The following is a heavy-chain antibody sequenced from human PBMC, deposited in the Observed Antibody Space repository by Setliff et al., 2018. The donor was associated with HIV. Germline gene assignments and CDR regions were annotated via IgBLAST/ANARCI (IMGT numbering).Heavy chain of an antibody. D-gene: IGHD3-22*01. J-gene: IGHJ1*01. CDR2: ISAYNGNT. CDR1: GYIFTSYG. CDR3: ARDPSSGIYYDSSGQYFQN. V-gene: IGHV1-18*01. Sequence: ASVKVSCKASGYIFTSYGISWVRQAPGQGLEWMGWISAYNGNTNYAQKFQGRVSMTIDTSTSTAYLGLRSLRPDDTAVYFCARDPSSGIYYDSSGQYFQNWGQGTLVTVSS.